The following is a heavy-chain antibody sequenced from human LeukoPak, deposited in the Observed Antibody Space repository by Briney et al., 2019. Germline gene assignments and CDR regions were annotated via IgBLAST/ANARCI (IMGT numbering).Heavy chain of an antibody. CDR3: AKYCSGGCYSGLDY. V-gene: IGHV3-23*01. CDR2: ISTGGST. CDR1: GFTFSSHF. Sequence: GGSLRLSCAASGFTFSSHFMSWVRQAPGKGLEWVSTISTGGSTYYADSVKGRFTISRDNSKNTLHLQINGRRAEDTAVYYCAKYCSGGCYSGLDYWGQGTLVTVSS. D-gene: IGHD2-21*01. J-gene: IGHJ4*02.